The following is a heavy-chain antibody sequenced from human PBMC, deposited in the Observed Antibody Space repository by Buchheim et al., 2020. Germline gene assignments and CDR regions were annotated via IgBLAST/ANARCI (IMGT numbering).Heavy chain of an antibody. CDR2: IYHSGST. CDR3: ARGYDFWSDNYGMDV. CDR1: GGSISSSNW. J-gene: IGHJ6*02. D-gene: IGHD3-3*01. V-gene: IGHV4-4*02. Sequence: QVQLQESGPGLVKPSGTLSLTCAVSGGSISSSNWWSWVRQPPGKGLEWIGEIYHSGSTNYNPSLKNRVTITVDKSKNQFSLKLISVTGADTAVYYCARGYDFWSDNYGMDVWGQGTT.